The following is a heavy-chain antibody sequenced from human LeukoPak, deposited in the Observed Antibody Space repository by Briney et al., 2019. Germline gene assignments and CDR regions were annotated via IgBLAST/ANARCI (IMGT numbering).Heavy chain of an antibody. J-gene: IGHJ4*02. CDR3: AIVYCDITSSYNRVLLYDF. CDR1: GFTFSSYA. CDR2: ISGSGGNT. Sequence: PGGSLRLSCAGSGFTFSSYAMSWVRQAPGKGLEWVSAISGSGGNTYNADSVKGRFTISRDNSKNTLYLQMNSLRAEDTAVYYCAIVYCDITSSYNRVLLYDFWGQGTLVTVSS. V-gene: IGHV3-23*01. D-gene: IGHD2/OR15-2a*01.